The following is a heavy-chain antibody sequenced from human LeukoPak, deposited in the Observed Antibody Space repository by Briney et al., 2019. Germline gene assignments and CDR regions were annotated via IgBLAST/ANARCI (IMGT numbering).Heavy chain of an antibody. V-gene: IGHV3-7*01. CDR1: GFTFSNYW. CDR3: ASSYQGGGWAFDY. Sequence: PGGSLRLSCEASGFTFSNYWMSWFRQAPGKGLEWVANIKQDESEKKYVDSVKGRFTVSRDNVKKSLYLQMNSLRVEDTALYYCASSYQGGGWAFDYWGQGTLVTVSS. J-gene: IGHJ4*02. D-gene: IGHD6-19*01. CDR2: IKQDESEK.